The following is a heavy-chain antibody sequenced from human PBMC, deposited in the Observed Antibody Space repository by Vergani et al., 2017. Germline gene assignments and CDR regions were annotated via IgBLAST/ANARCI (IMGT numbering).Heavy chain of an antibody. D-gene: IGHD3-3*01. CDR3: ARGAGVTIFVNYYYMDV. J-gene: IGHJ6*03. CDR2: IYYSGST. V-gene: IGHV4-31*03. Sequence: QVQLQESGPGLVKPSQTLSLTCTVSGGSISSGGYYWSWIRQHPGKGLGWIGYIYYSGSTYYNPSLKSRVTMSVDTSKNQFSLKLSSVTAADTAVYYCARGAGVTIFVNYYYMDVWGKGTTVTVSS. CDR1: GGSISSGGYY.